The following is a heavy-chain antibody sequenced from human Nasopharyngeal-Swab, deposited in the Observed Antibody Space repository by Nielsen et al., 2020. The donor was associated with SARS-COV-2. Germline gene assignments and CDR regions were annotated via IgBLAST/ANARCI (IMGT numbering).Heavy chain of an antibody. D-gene: IGHD1-26*01. CDR3: ARGDWDDAFDI. CDR2: IYTSGST. Sequence: GSLRLSCTVSGGSISSYYWSWIRQPAGKGLEWIGRIYTSGSTNYNPSLKSRVTMSVDTSKNQFSLKLSSVTAADTAVYYCARGDWDDAFDIWGQGTMVTVSS. V-gene: IGHV4-4*07. CDR1: GGSISSYY. J-gene: IGHJ3*02.